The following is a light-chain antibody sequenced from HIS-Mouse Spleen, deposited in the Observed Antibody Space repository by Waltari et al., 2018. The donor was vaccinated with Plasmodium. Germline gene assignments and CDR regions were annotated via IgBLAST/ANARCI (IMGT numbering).Light chain of an antibody. V-gene: IGLV2-23*01. CDR2: EGS. CDR3: CSYAGSSTYVV. Sequence: QSALTQPASVSGSPGQSITISCTGTRSAVGSYNLVSWYQQHPGKAPQLMIYEGSKRPSGVSNRFSGSKSGNTASLTISGLQAEDEADYYCCSYAGSSTYVVFGGGTKLTVL. J-gene: IGLJ2*01. CDR1: RSAVGSYNL.